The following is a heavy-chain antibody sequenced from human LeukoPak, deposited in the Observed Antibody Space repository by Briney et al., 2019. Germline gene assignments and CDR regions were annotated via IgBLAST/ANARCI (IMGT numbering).Heavy chain of an antibody. V-gene: IGHV1-69*05. J-gene: IGHJ4*02. CDR2: IIPIFGTA. D-gene: IGHD2-2*01. Sequence: EASVKVSCKASGGTFSSYAISWVRQAPGQGLEWMGGIIPIFGTANYAQKLQGRVTMTTDTSTSTAYMELRSLRSDDTAVYYCASGRYCSSTSCLPFDYWGQGTLVTVSS. CDR3: ASGRYCSSTSCLPFDY. CDR1: GGTFSSYA.